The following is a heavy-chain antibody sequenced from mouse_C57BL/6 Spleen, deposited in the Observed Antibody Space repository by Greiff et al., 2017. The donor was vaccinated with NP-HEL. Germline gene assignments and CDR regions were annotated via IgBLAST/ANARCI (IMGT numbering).Heavy chain of an antibody. CDR2: IDPSDSYT. CDR1: GYTFTSYW. CDR3: AREEDGSSQFDY. J-gene: IGHJ2*01. Sequence: QVQLQQPGAELVMPGASVKLSCKASGYTFTSYWMHWVKQRPGQGLEWIGEIDPSDSYTNYNQKFKGKSTLTVDKSSSTAYMQLSSLTSEDSAVYYCAREEDGSSQFDYWGQGTTLTVSS. V-gene: IGHV1-69*01. D-gene: IGHD1-1*01.